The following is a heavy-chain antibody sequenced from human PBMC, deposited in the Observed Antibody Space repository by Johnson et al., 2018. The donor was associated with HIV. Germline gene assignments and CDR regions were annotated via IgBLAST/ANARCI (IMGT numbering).Heavy chain of an antibody. CDR3: TRDRWLQLGAFDI. CDR2: IGSGGST. V-gene: IGHV3-66*01. J-gene: IGHJ3*02. Sequence: LVESGGGLVQPGGSLRLSCAASGFTVSSNYMSWVRQAPGKGLEWVSPIIGSGGSTYYADSVKGRFTISRDNSKNTLYLQMNSLKADDTAVYYCTRDRWLQLGAFDIWGQGTLVTVSS. CDR1: GFTVSSNY. D-gene: IGHD5-24*01.